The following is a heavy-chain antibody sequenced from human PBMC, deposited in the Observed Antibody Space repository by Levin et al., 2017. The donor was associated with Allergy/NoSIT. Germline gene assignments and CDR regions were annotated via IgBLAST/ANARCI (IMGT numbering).Heavy chain of an antibody. CDR2: ISYDGSNK. CDR1: GFTFRSYG. J-gene: IGHJ4*02. CDR3: AKADAGGSDQGGLLWFGEDTLFDY. V-gene: IGHV3-30*18. D-gene: IGHD3-10*01. Sequence: GGSLRLSCAASGFTFRSYGMHWVRQAPGKGLEWVAVISYDGSNKYYADSVKGRFTISRDNSKNTLYLQMNSLRAEDTAVYSCAKADAGGSDQGGLLWFGEDTLFDYWGQGTLVTVSS.